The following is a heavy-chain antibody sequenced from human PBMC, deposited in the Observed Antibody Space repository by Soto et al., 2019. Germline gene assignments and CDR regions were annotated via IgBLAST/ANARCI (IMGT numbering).Heavy chain of an antibody. Sequence: EASVKVSCKASGYTFTSYDINWVRQATGQGLEWMGGFDPKDGKTIYAQKFQGRVTMTEDTSTNTAYMELSSLRSEDTAVYYCATIDIVVVPAAGYYFDYWGQGTLVTVSS. CDR1: GYTFTSYD. V-gene: IGHV1-24*01. CDR2: FDPKDGKT. CDR3: ATIDIVVVPAAGYYFDY. J-gene: IGHJ4*02. D-gene: IGHD2-2*01.